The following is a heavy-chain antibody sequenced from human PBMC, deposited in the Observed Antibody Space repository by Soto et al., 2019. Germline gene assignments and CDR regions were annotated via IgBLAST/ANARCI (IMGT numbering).Heavy chain of an antibody. D-gene: IGHD6-19*01. Sequence: QVQLQQWGAGLLKPSETLSLTCAVYGGSFSGYYWSWIRQPPGKGLEWIGEINHSGSTNYNPSLKSRVTISVETSKNQFSLKLSSVTAADTAVYYCALAGSDYYYYGMDVWGQGTTVTVSS. J-gene: IGHJ6*02. CDR1: GGSFSGYY. CDR2: INHSGST. V-gene: IGHV4-34*01. CDR3: ALAGSDYYYYGMDV.